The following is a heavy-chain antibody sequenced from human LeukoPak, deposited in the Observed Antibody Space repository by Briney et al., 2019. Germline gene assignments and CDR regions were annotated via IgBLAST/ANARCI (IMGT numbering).Heavy chain of an antibody. J-gene: IGHJ4*02. D-gene: IGHD4-17*01. CDR2: ISSSSSYI. Sequence: PGGSLGLSCAAPGFTFSSYSMNWVRQAPGKGLEWVSSISSSSSYIYYADSVKGRFTISRDNAKNSLYLQMNSLRAEDTAVYYCARDFTVTTGVSPYYVDYWGQGTLVTVSS. CDR3: ARDFTVTTGVSPYYVDY. CDR1: GFTFSSYS. V-gene: IGHV3-21*01.